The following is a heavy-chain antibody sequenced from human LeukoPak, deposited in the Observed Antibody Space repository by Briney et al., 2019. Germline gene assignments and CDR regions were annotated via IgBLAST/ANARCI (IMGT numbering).Heavy chain of an antibody. CDR2: LYYSWGT. D-gene: IGHD6-13*01. CDR3: GRISSSDWYNERGAFDV. Sequence: GSLRLSCTGSGFTVSSNSMSWVRQGPGKGLEWIGYLYYSWGTNYNPSLKSRVTISVDTSKNQFPVQLRSVTAADTAVYYCGRISSSDWYNERGAFDVWGQGTMVTVSS. CDR1: GFTVSSNS. J-gene: IGHJ3*01. V-gene: IGHV4-59*02.